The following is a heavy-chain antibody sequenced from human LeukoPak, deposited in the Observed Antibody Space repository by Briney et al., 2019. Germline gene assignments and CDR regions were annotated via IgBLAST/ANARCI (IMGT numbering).Heavy chain of an antibody. CDR1: SDQY. J-gene: IGHJ3*02. CDR2: IGNKANSYTT. CDR3: TRGYSGVAIYAFDI. D-gene: IGHD5-18*01. Sequence: PGGSLRLSCAAFSDQYMDWVRQAPGKGLEWVGRIGNKANSYTTEYAASVKGRFTTSRDDSKNSLYLQMNSLKTEDTAVYHCTRGYSGVAIYAFDIWGQGTMVTVSS. V-gene: IGHV3-72*01.